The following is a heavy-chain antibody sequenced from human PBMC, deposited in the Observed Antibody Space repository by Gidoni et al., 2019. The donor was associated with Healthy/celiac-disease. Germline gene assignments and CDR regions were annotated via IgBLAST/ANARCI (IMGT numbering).Heavy chain of an antibody. CDR2: IYSGGST. CDR3: ARDCSSTSCYYYYYYGMDV. J-gene: IGHJ6*02. D-gene: IGHD2-2*01. CDR1: GFTVSSNY. V-gene: IGHV3-66*01. Sequence: EVPLVESGGGLVQSGGSLSLSCAASGFTVSSNYMSWVRQAPGKGLGWVSVIYSGGSTYYADSVKGRFTISRDNSKNTLYLQMNSLRAEDTAVYYCARDCSSTSCYYYYYYGMDVWGQGTTVTVSS.